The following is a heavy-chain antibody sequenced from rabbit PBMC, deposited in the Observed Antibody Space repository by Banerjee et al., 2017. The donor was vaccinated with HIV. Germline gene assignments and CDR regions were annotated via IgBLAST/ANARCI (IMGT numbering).Heavy chain of an antibody. D-gene: IGHD6-1*01. CDR1: GFDLSSYYY. Sequence: QEQLEESGGGLVQPGGSLTLSCKASGFDLSSYYYMCWVRQAPGKGLEVVACIITSSGSTWYASWAKGRFTISKTSSTTVTLQMTSLTAADTATYFCARDAYIYGYNLNLWCQGTLVTVS. CDR3: ARDAYIYGYNLNL. CDR2: IITSSGST. J-gene: IGHJ4*01. V-gene: IGHV1S45*01.